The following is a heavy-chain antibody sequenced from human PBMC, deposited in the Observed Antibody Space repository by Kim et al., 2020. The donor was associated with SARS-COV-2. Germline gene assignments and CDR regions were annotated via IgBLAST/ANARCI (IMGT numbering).Heavy chain of an antibody. J-gene: IGHJ6*03. CDR3: ARAGVIGVYYYYYYMDV. CDR2: INPNSGGT. Sequence: ASVKVSCKASGYTFTGYYMHWVRQAPGQGLEWMGRINPNSGGTNYAQKFQGRVTMTRDTSISTAYMELSRLRSDDTAVYYCARAGVIGVYYYYYYMDVWGKGTTVTVSS. V-gene: IGHV1-2*06. D-gene: IGHD7-27*01. CDR1: GYTFTGYY.